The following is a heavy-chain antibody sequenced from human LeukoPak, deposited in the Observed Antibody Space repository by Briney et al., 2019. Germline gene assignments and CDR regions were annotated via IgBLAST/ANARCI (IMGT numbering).Heavy chain of an antibody. CDR2: INPSGGST. CDR1: RYTFTSYY. V-gene: IGHV1-46*01. Sequence: GASVNVSCKASRYTFTSYYMHWVRQAPGQGLEWMGRINPSGGSTSYAQKFQGRVTMTRDTSTSTVYMELSSLRSEDTAVYYCARDIVVVVGATVHYGMDVWGQGTTVTVSS. J-gene: IGHJ6*02. D-gene: IGHD2-15*01. CDR3: ARDIVVVVGATVHYGMDV.